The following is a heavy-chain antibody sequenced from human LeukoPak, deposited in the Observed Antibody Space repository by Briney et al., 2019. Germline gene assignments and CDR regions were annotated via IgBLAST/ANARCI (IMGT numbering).Heavy chain of an antibody. CDR3: ARDVGDTGNWFDP. CDR2: INPYSGGT. D-gene: IGHD5-18*01. J-gene: IGHJ5*02. Sequence: GTWVKVSCKASGYTFTGYYMHWVRQAPGQGLEWMGWINPYSGGTNYAQKFQGRVTMTRDTSISTAYMELSRLRSDDTAVYYCARDVGDTGNWFDPWGQGTLVTVSS. CDR1: GYTFTGYY. V-gene: IGHV1-2*02.